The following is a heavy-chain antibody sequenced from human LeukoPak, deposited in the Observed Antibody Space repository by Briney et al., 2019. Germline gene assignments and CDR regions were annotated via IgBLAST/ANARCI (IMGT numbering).Heavy chain of an antibody. CDR2: ISPGSTTI. J-gene: IGHJ4*02. CDR1: GFTFSSYS. CDR3: AKLYSSSWYDSRENY. Sequence: PGGSLRLSCAASGFTFSSYSMNWVRQAPGKGLEWVSYISPGSTTIYYADSVKGRFTISRDNAKNSLYLQMNSLRAEDTAVYYCAKLYSSSWYDSRENYWGQGTLVTVSS. D-gene: IGHD6-13*01. V-gene: IGHV3-48*01.